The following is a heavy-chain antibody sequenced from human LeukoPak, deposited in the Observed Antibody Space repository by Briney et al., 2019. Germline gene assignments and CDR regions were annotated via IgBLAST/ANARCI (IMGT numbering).Heavy chain of an antibody. CDR3: ARRRGITIFGVVSYYFDY. J-gene: IGHJ4*02. Sequence: PSETLSLTCTVSGGSISSYYWSWIRQPPGKGLEWIGYIYYSGSTNYNPSLKSRVTISVDTSKNQFSLKLSSVTAADTAVYYCARRRGITIFGVVSYYFDYWGQGTLVTVSS. CDR1: GGSISSYY. V-gene: IGHV4-59*08. CDR2: IYYSGST. D-gene: IGHD3-3*01.